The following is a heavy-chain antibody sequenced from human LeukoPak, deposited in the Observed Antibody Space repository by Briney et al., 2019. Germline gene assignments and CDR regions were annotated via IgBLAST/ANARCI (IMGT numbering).Heavy chain of an antibody. CDR2: ISRSSSTI. CDR1: GCTFSYYG. D-gene: IGHD3-22*01. J-gene: IGHJ4*01. Sequence: GGSLTLSCPASGCTFSYYGMNWVRQAPGKGLDWVSYISRSSSTIYYAESETGQFTSTSDNAKNEPNLQVNSLRAEDTAVYYSARDLPEWDSSAYFYYDYWGPGTLVTVSS. CDR3: ARDLPEWDSSAYFYYDY. V-gene: IGHV3-48*01.